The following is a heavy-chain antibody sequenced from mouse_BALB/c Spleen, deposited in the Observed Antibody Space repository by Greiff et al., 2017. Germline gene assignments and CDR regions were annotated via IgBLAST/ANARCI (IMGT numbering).Heavy chain of an antibody. CDR3: ARFTTVVAYYYAMDY. V-gene: IGHV1-18*01. CDR1: GYTFTDYN. J-gene: IGHJ4*01. CDR2: INPNNGGT. D-gene: IGHD1-1*01. Sequence: VQLQQSGPELVKPGASVKIPCKASGYTFTDYNMDWVKQSHGKSLEWIGDINPNNGGTIYNQKFKGKATLTVDKSSSTAYMELRSLTSEDTAVYYCARFTTVVAYYYAMDYWGQGTSVTVSS.